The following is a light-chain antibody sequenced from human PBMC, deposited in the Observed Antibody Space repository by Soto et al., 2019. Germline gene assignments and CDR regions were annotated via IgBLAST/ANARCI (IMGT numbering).Light chain of an antibody. Sequence: QSALTQPPSASGSPGQSVTISCTGTSSDVGGYNYVSWYQQHPGKAPKLIIYAVTERPSGVPDRFSGSKSGNTASLTVSGLQAEDEADYYCSSYAASNIPYVFGTGTQLTVL. V-gene: IGLV2-8*01. CDR2: AVT. J-gene: IGLJ1*01. CDR1: SSDVGGYNY. CDR3: SSYAASNIPYV.